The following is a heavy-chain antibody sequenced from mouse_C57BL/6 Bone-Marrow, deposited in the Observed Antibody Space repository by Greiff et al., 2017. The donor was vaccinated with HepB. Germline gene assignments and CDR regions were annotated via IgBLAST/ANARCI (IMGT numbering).Heavy chain of an antibody. CDR1: GFNIKDYY. CDR2: IDPEDGDT. CDR3: TTNYGSRYWYFDV. Sequence: EVQLQQSGAELVRPGASVKLSCTASGFNIKDYYMHWVKQRPEQGLEWIGRIDPEDGDTEYAPKFQGKATMTADTSSNTAYLQLSSLTSEDTAVYYCTTNYGSRYWYFDVWGTGTTVTVSS. D-gene: IGHD1-1*01. V-gene: IGHV14-1*01. J-gene: IGHJ1*03.